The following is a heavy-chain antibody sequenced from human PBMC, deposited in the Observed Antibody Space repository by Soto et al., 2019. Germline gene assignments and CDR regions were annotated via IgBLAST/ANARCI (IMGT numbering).Heavy chain of an antibody. CDR2: IIPIFGTA. Sequence: SVKVSCKASGGTFSSYAISWVRQAPGQGLEWMGGIIPIFGTANYAQKFQGRVTITADESTSTAYMELSSLRSEDTAVYYCAKAIKVLLGVFYGNYYYYYGMAFWAQGPRSPSP. V-gene: IGHV1-69*13. CDR1: GGTFSSYA. CDR3: AKAIKVLLGVFYGNYYYYYGMAF. J-gene: IGHJ6*02. D-gene: IGHD3-10*01.